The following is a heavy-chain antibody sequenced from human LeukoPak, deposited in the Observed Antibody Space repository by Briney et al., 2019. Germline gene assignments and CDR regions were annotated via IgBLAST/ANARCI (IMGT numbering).Heavy chain of an antibody. CDR2: INHSGST. Sequence: SETLSLTCAVYGGSFSGYYWSWIRQPPGKGLEWIGEINHSGSTNYNPSLKSRVTISVDTSKNQFSLKLSSVTAADMAVYYCARKRITIFGVVINGFDYWGQGTLVTVSS. J-gene: IGHJ4*02. D-gene: IGHD3-3*01. V-gene: IGHV4-34*01. CDR3: ARKRITIFGVVINGFDY. CDR1: GGSFSGYY.